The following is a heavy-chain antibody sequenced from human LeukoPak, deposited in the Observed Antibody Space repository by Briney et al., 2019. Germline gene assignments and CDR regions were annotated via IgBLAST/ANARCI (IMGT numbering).Heavy chain of an antibody. CDR3: AKDGPTAIPSWFDP. J-gene: IGHJ5*02. V-gene: IGHV3-23*01. Sequence: GGSLRLSCAASGFNFTNYAMNWVRQAPGRGLEWVSLISSSGGSAYYAGSVKGRFTISRDNSKSTLYLQMNSLRAEDTAIYYCAKDGPTAIPSWFDPWGQGTLVTVSS. D-gene: IGHD2-21*02. CDR1: GFNFTNYA. CDR2: ISSSGGSA.